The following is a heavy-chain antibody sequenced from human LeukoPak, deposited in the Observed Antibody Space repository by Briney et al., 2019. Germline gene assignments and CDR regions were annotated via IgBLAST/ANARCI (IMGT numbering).Heavy chain of an antibody. CDR2: INPSGGST. V-gene: IGHV1-46*01. CDR3: ARDHELGYCSSTSCHESPPYYFDY. Sequence: ASVKVSCKASGYTFTSYYMHWMRQAPGQGLEWMGIINPSGGSTSYAQKFQGRVTMTRDTSTSTVYMELSSLRSEDTAVYYCARDHELGYCSSTSCHESPPYYFDYWGQGTLVTVSS. J-gene: IGHJ4*02. D-gene: IGHD2-2*01. CDR1: GYTFTSYY.